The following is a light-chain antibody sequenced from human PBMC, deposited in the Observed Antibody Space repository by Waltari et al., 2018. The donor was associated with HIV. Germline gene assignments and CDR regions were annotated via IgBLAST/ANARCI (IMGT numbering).Light chain of an antibody. CDR1: DTFVSNY. CDR2: AAS. V-gene: IGKV3-20*01. Sequence: EIVLTQSPGTLSLSPGERATLSCTASDTFVSNYLAWYRQTPGQAPSLLIYAASRRAPGIPDRFSASGSGTDFTLTISRLEPEDFAVYYCHQYGSSPRTFGQGTKVEI. J-gene: IGKJ1*01. CDR3: HQYGSSPRT.